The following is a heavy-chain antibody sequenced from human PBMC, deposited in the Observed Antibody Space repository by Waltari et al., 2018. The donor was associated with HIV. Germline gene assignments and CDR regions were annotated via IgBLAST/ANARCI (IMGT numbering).Heavy chain of an antibody. J-gene: IGHJ4*02. Sequence: VQLVAAARGVVPPGRPRRLSCAAPGCTFHSYEMPPLRQAPGKGLEWVEGKSYDESNKYYADAVKGRFTISRDNSKNTLYLQMNSLRAEDTAVYYRVRDPYYYDSSGYLCYFDYWGQGTLVTVSS. V-gene: IGHV3-30-3*01. CDR1: GCTFHSYE. CDR3: VRDPYYYDSSGYLCYFDY. CDR2: KSYDESNK. D-gene: IGHD3-22*01.